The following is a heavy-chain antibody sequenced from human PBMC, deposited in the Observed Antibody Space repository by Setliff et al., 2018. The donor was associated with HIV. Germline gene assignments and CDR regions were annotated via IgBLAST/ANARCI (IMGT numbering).Heavy chain of an antibody. CDR3: AKDRTGTGTTLHV. CDR2: INPKSGGT. Sequence: GASVKVSCKASGHTFSNSDIHWVRQAPGQGLEWMGRINPKSGGTNYVQKFQGRVTMTRDTSINTAYLELSRLRSDDTAVYYCAKDRTGTGTTLHVWGKGTTVTVSS. V-gene: IGHV1-2*06. D-gene: IGHD1-7*01. CDR1: GHTFSNSD. J-gene: IGHJ6*04.